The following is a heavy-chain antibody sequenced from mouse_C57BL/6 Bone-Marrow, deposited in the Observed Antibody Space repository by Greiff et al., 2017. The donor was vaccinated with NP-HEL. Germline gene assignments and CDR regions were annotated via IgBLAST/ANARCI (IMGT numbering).Heavy chain of an antibody. J-gene: IGHJ2*01. CDR3: ARGYDYDGYFDY. CDR2: IYPGSGST. CDR1: GYTFPSYW. D-gene: IGHD2-4*01. Sequence: QVQLPQPGAELLKPGASVKMSCKASGYTFPSYWITWVEQRPGQGLGWIGDIYPGSGSTNYNEKFKSKATLTVDTSSSTAYMQLSSLTSEDSAVYYCARGYDYDGYFDYWGQGTTLTVSS. V-gene: IGHV1-55*01.